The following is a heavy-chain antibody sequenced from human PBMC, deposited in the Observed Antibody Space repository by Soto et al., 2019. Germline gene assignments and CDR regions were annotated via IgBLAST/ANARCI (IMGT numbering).Heavy chain of an antibody. CDR2: VHYSGST. D-gene: IGHD5-18*01. Sequence: PSETLSLTCSVSGGSISSSSYFWGWLRQPPGKGLEWVGAVHYSGSTNYNPSLKSRVTISLDTSKNQFSLKLTSVTAADTALYYCARGGYSYGRDYGMDVWGQGTTVTVSS. V-gene: IGHV4-39*07. CDR3: ARGGYSYGRDYGMDV. J-gene: IGHJ6*02. CDR1: GGSISSSSYF.